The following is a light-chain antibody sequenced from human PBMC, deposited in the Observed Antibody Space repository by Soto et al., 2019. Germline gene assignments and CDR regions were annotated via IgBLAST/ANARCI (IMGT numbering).Light chain of an antibody. CDR1: QSVSSY. V-gene: IGKV3-11*01. CDR2: DAS. Sequence: EIVLTQSPATLSLSPGERATLSCRASQSVSSYLAWYQQKPGQAPRLLIYDASNRATGIPARFSGSGSGTDFPLTISSLEPEDFAVYDCQQRSNWPRFGQGTKVEIK. J-gene: IGKJ1*01. CDR3: QQRSNWPR.